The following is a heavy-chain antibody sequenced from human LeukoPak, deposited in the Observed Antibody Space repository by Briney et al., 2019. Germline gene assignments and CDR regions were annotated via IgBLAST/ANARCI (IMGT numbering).Heavy chain of an antibody. J-gene: IGHJ4*02. D-gene: IGHD3-22*01. V-gene: IGHV1-69*04. CDR1: GGTFSSYA. CDR3: ARDLPRTYYYDSSGYPYYFDY. Sequence: GSSVKVSCKASGGTFSSYAISWVRQPPGQGLEWMGRIFPIFGIANYAQTFRGRVTITADKSTSTAYMELSSLRSEDTAVYYCARDLPRTYYYDSSGYPYYFDYWGQGTLVTVSS. CDR2: IFPIFGIA.